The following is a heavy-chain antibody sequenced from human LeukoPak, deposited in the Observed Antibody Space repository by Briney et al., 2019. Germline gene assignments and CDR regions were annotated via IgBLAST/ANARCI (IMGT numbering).Heavy chain of an antibody. Sequence: GGSLRLSCAASGLTFSTYAMTWVRQAPGKGLNWVSGISGNGDSTFYADSVKGRFTISKDNSKKTLYLQMNSLRADHTAVYYCVQDARWLALGTFDIWGQGTMVTVS. CDR1: GLTFSTYA. J-gene: IGHJ3*02. CDR3: VQDARWLALGTFDI. V-gene: IGHV3-23*01. D-gene: IGHD6-19*01. CDR2: ISGNGDST.